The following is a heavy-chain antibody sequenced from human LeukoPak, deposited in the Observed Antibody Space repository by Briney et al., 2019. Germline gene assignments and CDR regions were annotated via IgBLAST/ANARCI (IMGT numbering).Heavy chain of an antibody. V-gene: IGHV3-30-3*01. CDR1: GFTFSSYA. J-gene: IGHJ1*01. D-gene: IGHD3-22*01. Sequence: PGGSLRLSCAASGFTFSSYAMHWVRQAPGKGLEWVAVISYDGSNKYYADSVKGRFTISRDNSKNTLYLQMNSLRAEDTAVYYCARGGRYYDSSGYYVEYFQHWGQGTLVTVSS. CDR2: ISYDGSNK. CDR3: ARGGRYYDSSGYYVEYFQH.